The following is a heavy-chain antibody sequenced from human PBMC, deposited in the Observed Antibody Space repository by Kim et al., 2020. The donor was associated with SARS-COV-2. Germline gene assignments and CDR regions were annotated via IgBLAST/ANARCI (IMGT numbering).Heavy chain of an antibody. D-gene: IGHD6-13*01. Sequence: PSLQSRATISVDTSKNQCFLKLSSVTAADTAVYYCARVEVAAELPWYFDLWGRGALVTVSS. V-gene: IGHV4-59*01. J-gene: IGHJ2*01. CDR3: ARVEVAAELPWYFDL.